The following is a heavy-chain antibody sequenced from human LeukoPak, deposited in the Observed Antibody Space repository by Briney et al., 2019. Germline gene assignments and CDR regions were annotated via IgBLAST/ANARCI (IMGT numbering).Heavy chain of an antibody. CDR3: AKDRHSSSWSIYFDY. CDR2: ISSSGSTI. J-gene: IGHJ4*02. D-gene: IGHD6-13*01. Sequence: GGSLRLSCAASGFTFSSYEMNWVRQAPGKGLEWVSYISSSGSTIYYADSVKGRFTISRDNAKNSLYLQMNSLRAEDMALYYCAKDRHSSSWSIYFDYWGQGTLVTVSS. V-gene: IGHV3-48*03. CDR1: GFTFSSYE.